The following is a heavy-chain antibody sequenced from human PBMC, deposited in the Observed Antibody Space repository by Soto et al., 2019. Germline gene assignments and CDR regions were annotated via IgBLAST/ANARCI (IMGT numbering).Heavy chain of an antibody. CDR3: VKDRSDTWSFDY. V-gene: IGHV3-30*18. D-gene: IGHD2-8*02. J-gene: IGHJ4*02. CDR1: EFTFSSCA. Sequence: QVQLVESGGGVVQPGRSLRLSCVASEFTFSSCAMHWVRQVPGKGLEWLAVVTHDGSLYPYADSVKGRFSISRDNSRKTLYLRMNSLRPEDTAVYYCVKDRSDTWSFDYWGQGTLVTVSS. CDR2: VTHDGSLY.